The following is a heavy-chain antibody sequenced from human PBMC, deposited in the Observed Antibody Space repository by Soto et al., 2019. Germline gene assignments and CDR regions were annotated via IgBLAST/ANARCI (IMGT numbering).Heavy chain of an antibody. V-gene: IGHV1-8*01. CDR2: MTPNSGNT. Sequence: QVQLVQSGAEVKKPGASVKVSCKASGYTFTSYDINWVRQATGQGLEWMGWMTPNSGNTGYAQKFQGRVTMTRNTSISTAYMELSSLRSEDPAVYYCARERSAAGTGWFDPWGQGTLVTVP. CDR3: ARERSAAGTGWFDP. CDR1: GYTFTSYD. J-gene: IGHJ5*02. D-gene: IGHD1-1*01.